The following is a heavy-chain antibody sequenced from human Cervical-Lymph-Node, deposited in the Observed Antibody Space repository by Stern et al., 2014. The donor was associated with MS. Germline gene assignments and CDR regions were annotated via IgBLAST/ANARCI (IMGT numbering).Heavy chain of an antibody. J-gene: IGHJ3*02. CDR2: IYCDADN. CDR1: GFSLSNTGVG. D-gene: IGHD2-21*02. CDR3: AHSPPSDDDAFDI. V-gene: IGHV2-5*02. Sequence: QITLKESGPTLVNPTQTLTLTCAFSGFSLSNTGVGVGWIRQPPGKALEWRALIYCDADNRYSPSLKSRLTITKDTSKSQVVLTLTNVDPVDTATYYCAHSPPSDDDAFDIWGQGTMVTISS.